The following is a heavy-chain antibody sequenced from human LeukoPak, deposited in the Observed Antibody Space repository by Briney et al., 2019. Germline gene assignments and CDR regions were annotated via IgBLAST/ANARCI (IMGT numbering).Heavy chain of an antibody. J-gene: IGHJ5*02. CDR1: GGSLSGYY. Sequence: PSETLSLTCAVYGGSLSGYYWSWIRQPPGKGLEWTGEVNHGGSTNYNPSLKSRVTISVDTSKNQFSLKLSSVTAADTAMYYCATWAYYYGSGFDPWGQGTLVTVSS. D-gene: IGHD3-10*01. CDR2: VNHGGST. V-gene: IGHV4-34*01. CDR3: ATWAYYYGSGFDP.